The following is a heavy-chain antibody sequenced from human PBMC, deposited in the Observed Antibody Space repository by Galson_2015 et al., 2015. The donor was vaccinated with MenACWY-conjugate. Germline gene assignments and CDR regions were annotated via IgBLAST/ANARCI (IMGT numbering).Heavy chain of an antibody. Sequence: SVKVSCKASGYTFASYYMHWVRQAPGQGLEWMGIINPSGGSTSYAQKFQGRVTMTRDTSTSTVYMELSSLRSEDTAVYHCARDEGGGGDVPDYWGQGTLVTVSS. CDR1: GYTFASYY. D-gene: IGHD2-21*02. J-gene: IGHJ4*02. CDR3: ARDEGGGGDVPDY. CDR2: INPSGGST. V-gene: IGHV1-46*01.